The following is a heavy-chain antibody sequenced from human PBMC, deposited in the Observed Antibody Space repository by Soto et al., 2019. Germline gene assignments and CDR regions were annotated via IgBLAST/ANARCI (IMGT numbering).Heavy chain of an antibody. D-gene: IGHD3-16*02. Sequence: ESGGSVVQPGRSLRLSCEASGFTFTSYAMHWVRQAPGKGLEWVAVISYDGINEYYADSVKGRFTISRDNSKSKLFLQMSSLRVEDTAVYYCARDRLRLGELSLIGGFDYWGQGTLVTVSS. V-gene: IGHV3-30*15. J-gene: IGHJ4*02. CDR3: ARDRLRLGELSLIGGFDY. CDR1: GFTFTSYA. CDR2: ISYDGINE.